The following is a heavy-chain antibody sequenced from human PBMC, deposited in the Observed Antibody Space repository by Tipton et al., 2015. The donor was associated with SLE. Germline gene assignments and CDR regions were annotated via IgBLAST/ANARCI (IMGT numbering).Heavy chain of an antibody. V-gene: IGHV4-4*07. CDR1: GASVSKYY. CDR2: IYIDGSGSI. Sequence: TLSLTCTVSGASVSKYYWSWIRQPAGKGLEWIGRIYIDGSGSIKYNPSLENRVTVDASKDQFSLKLSSVTAADTAVYYCVICSPAGCAYLDYWGQGRLVTVSS. J-gene: IGHJ4*02. CDR3: VICSPAGCAYLDY. D-gene: IGHD2-15*01.